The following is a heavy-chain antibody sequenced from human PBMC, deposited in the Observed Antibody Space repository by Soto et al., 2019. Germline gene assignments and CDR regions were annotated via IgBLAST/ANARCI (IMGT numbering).Heavy chain of an antibody. V-gene: IGHV3-23*01. CDR1: GFTFSSYA. J-gene: IGHJ4*02. D-gene: IGHD3-10*01. CDR2: ISGSGGST. CDR3: AKARRRITMVRGVNLDY. Sequence: EVQLLESGGGLVQPGGSLRLSCAASGFTFSSYAMSWVRQAPGKGLEWVSAISGSGGSTYYADSVKGRFTISRDNSKNTLYLQMNSLRAEDTAVYYCAKARRRITMVRGVNLDYWGQGTLVTVSS.